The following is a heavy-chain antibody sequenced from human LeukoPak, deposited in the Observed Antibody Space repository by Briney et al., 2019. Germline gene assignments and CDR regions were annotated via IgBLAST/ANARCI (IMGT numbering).Heavy chain of an antibody. CDR2: ISVSGGST. V-gene: IGHV3-23*01. CDR3: TKDRGLRESPFDS. J-gene: IGHJ4*02. Sequence: GGSLRLSCAASGFTFSTYAMSWVRQAPGKGLEWVSGISVSGGSTYYADSMKGRFTISRDNSKSTVHLQMNTLRAEDTAVYYCTKDRGLRESPFDSWGQGTLVTVSS. CDR1: GFTFSTYA. D-gene: IGHD5-12*01.